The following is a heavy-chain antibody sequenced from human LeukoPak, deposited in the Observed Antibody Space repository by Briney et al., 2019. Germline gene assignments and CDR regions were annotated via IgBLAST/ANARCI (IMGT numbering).Heavy chain of an antibody. V-gene: IGHV3-23*01. J-gene: IGHJ4*02. CDR2: ISGSGGST. D-gene: IGHD3-10*01. CDR3: ARTGVWFGESPLDY. Sequence: GGSLRLSCAASGFTFSSYGMSWVRQAPGKGLEWVSAISGSGGSTYYADSVKGRFTISRDNSKNTLYLQMNSLRAEDTAVYYCARTGVWFGESPLDYWGQGTLVTVSS. CDR1: GFTFSSYG.